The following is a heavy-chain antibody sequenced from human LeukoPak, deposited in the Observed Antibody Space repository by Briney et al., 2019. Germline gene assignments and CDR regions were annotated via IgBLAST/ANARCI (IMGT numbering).Heavy chain of an antibody. CDR3: AKGDSSSWAPACDY. CDR1: GYTFTSYA. J-gene: IGHJ4*02. D-gene: IGHD6-13*01. CDR2: INAGNGNT. Sequence: ASVKVSCKASGYTFTSYAMHWVRQALGQRLEWMGWINAGNGNTKYSQKFQGRVTITRDTSASTAYMELSSLRSEDTAVYYCAKGDSSSWAPACDYWGQGTLVTVSS. V-gene: IGHV1-3*01.